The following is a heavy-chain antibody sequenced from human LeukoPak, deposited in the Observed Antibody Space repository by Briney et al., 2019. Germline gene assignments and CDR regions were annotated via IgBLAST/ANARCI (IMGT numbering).Heavy chain of an antibody. J-gene: IGHJ4*02. CDR3: ARDADGPGSLIDY. Sequence: GGSLRLSCSASGFSFNTYWMQWVPQAPGKGLEMVSRISSDGSTTTYADYVQGRFRVSRDNGKNTLYLQASRLRADDTAVYYCARDADGPGSLIDYWGQGTLVTVSS. D-gene: IGHD2-8*01. CDR1: GFSFNTYW. CDR2: ISSDGSTT. V-gene: IGHV3-74*01.